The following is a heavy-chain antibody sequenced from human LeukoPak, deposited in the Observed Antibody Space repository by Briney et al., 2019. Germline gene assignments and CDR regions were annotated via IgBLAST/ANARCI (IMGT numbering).Heavy chain of an antibody. Sequence: SETLPLTCTVSGGSISSGSYYWSWIRQPAGKGLEWIGRIYTSGSTNYNPSLKSRVTISVDTSKNQFSLKLSSVTAADTAVYYCARVAGTTVFWSDPWGQGTLVTVSS. J-gene: IGHJ5*02. V-gene: IGHV4-61*02. D-gene: IGHD1-1*01. CDR3: ARVAGTTVFWSDP. CDR1: GGSISSGSYY. CDR2: IYTSGST.